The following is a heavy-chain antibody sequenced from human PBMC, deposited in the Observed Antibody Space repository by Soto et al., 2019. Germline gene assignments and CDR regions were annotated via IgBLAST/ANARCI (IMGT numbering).Heavy chain of an antibody. Sequence: QVQLVESGGGVVQPGRSLRLSCAASGFTFSSYGMHWVRQAPGKGLGWVALISSDGSNKYYADSVKGRFTISRDNSKNTLYLQMNTLRAEDTAVYYCAKVRADYYYGSGPFDYWGQGTLVTVSS. V-gene: IGHV3-30*18. CDR1: GFTFSSYG. CDR3: AKVRADYYYGSGPFDY. CDR2: ISSDGSNK. J-gene: IGHJ4*02. D-gene: IGHD3-10*01.